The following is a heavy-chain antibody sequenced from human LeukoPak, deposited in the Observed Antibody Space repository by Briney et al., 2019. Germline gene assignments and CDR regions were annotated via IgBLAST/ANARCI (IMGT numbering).Heavy chain of an antibody. J-gene: IGHJ3*02. CDR2: ITYDAINK. V-gene: IGHV3-30*18. Sequence: PGRSLRLSCAASGFTFNNYDMHWVRQAPGKGLEWVAVITYDAINKYYAASVKGRFTISRENSKNTLSLQMNSLRTEDTAMYYCAKSEEDAWSDAFDIWGQGTMVTVSS. CDR1: GFTFNNYD. CDR3: AKSEEDAWSDAFDI. D-gene: IGHD2-15*01.